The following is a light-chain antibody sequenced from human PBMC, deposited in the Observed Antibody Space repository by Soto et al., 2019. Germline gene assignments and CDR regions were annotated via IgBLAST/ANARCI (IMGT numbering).Light chain of an antibody. V-gene: IGKV3-20*01. CDR1: QSVSSTY. Sequence: EIVLTQSPGTLSLSPGERVTLSCRASQSVSSTYLAWYQQKVGQAPRLLIYGASSRAAGIPDRFSGSGSGTDFTLTISRLEPEDFAVYYCQQYDSSPCTFCQGTKLEIK. CDR2: GAS. CDR3: QQYDSSPCT. J-gene: IGKJ2*02.